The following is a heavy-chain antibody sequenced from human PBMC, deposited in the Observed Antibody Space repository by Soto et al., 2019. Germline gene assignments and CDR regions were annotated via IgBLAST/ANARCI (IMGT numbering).Heavy chain of an antibody. J-gene: IGHJ4*02. CDR2: ISSSSSYI. V-gene: IGHV3-21*01. CDR3: AREGPRYSSSWSSDLYFDY. D-gene: IGHD6-13*01. Sequence: PGGSLRLSCAASGFTFSSYSMNWVRQAPGKGLEWVSSISSSSSYIYYADSVKGRFTISRDNAKNSLYLQMNSLRAEGTAVYYCAREGPRYSSSWSSDLYFDYWGQGTLVTVSS. CDR1: GFTFSSYS.